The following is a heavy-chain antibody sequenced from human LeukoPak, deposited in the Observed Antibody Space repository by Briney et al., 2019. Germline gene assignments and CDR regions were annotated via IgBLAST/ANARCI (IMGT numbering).Heavy chain of an antibody. CDR2: ISWNSGFI. D-gene: IGHD4-17*01. Sequence: SLKISCAASGFTFDGYAIHWVRQAPGKGLEWVSGISWNSGFIAYADSVKGRFTISRDNAKNSLYLQMNSLRVEDTALYYCAKGLGRSYGAFDYWGQGTLVTVPS. CDR3: AKGLGRSYGAFDY. CDR1: GFTFDGYA. J-gene: IGHJ4*02. V-gene: IGHV3-9*01.